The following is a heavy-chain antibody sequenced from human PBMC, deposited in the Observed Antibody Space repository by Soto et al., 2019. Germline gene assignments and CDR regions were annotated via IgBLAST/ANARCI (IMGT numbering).Heavy chain of an antibody. D-gene: IGHD3-10*01. CDR1: GFTFTPYG. CDR3: AKDRAWQAGRYFYGMDV. J-gene: IGHJ6*02. CDR2: ISYDGTIK. V-gene: IGHV3-30*18. Sequence: QVQLVESGGGVVQPGRSLRLSCAASGFTFTPYGMHWVRQVPGQGPEWVAVISYDGTIKHYADSVKGRFTISRDNSNNTRYLEMHSLRTEDTALYYCAKDRAWQAGRYFYGMDVWGQGTTVTVSS.